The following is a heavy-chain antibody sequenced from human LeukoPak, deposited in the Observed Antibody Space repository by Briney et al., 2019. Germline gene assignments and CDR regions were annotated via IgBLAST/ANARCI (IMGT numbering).Heavy chain of an antibody. V-gene: IGHV4-4*02. CDR3: ARGIALYYYYYMDV. CDR1: GGSISSSNW. Sequence: SETLSLTCAVSGGSISSSNWWSWIRQPPGKGLEWIGEIYHSGSTNYNPSLKSRVTISVDKSKTQFSLKLSSVTAADTAVYYCARGIALYYYYYMDVWGKGTTVTVSS. J-gene: IGHJ6*03. CDR2: IYHSGST. D-gene: IGHD6-13*01.